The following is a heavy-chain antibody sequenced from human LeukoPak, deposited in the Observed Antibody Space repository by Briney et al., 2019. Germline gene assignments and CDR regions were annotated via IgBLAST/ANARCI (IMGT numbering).Heavy chain of an antibody. V-gene: IGHV3-30*18. Sequence: GGSLRLSCAASGFTFSSYGMHWVRQAPGKGLEWVAVISYDGSNKYYADSVKGRFTISRDNSKNPLYLQMNSLRAEDTAVYYCAKDPWYGVVTARAYYFDYWGQGTLVTVSS. D-gene: IGHD2-21*02. CDR3: AKDPWYGVVTARAYYFDY. J-gene: IGHJ4*02. CDR1: GFTFSSYG. CDR2: ISYDGSNK.